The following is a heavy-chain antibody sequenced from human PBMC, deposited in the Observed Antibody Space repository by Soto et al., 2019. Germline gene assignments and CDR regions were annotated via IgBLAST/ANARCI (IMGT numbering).Heavy chain of an antibody. CDR2: IDPSDSYT. CDR1: GYSFTSYW. V-gene: IGHV5-10-1*01. CDR3: ARQGPWELPLFDY. D-gene: IGHD1-26*01. Sequence: PGESLKISCKGSGYSFTSYWISWVRQMPGKGLEWMGRIDPSDSYTIYSPSFQGHVTISADKSISTAYLQWSSLKASDTVMYYCARQGPWELPLFDYWGQGTLVTVSS. J-gene: IGHJ4*02.